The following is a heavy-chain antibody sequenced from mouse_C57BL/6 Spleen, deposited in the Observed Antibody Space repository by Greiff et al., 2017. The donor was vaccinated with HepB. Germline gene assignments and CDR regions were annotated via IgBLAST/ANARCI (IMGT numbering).Heavy chain of an antibody. J-gene: IGHJ2*01. CDR2: ISYDGSN. CDR1: GYSITSGYY. V-gene: IGHV3-6*01. D-gene: IGHD2-2*01. Sequence: EVKVEESGPGLVKPSQSLSLTCSVTGYSITSGYYWNWIRQFPGNKLEWMGYISYDGSNNYNPSLKNRISITRDTSKNQFFLKLNSVTTEDTATYYCARAGYLYYFDYWGQGTTLTVSS. CDR3: ARAGYLYYFDY.